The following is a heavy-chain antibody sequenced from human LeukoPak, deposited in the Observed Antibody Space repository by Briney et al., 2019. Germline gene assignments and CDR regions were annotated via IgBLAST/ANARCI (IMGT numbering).Heavy chain of an antibody. V-gene: IGHV3-74*01. D-gene: IGHD3-10*01. Sequence: GGSLRLSCAASGFTFSNYWMHWVRQAPGKGLVWVARINRDGTTTNYGDSVKGRFTISRDNAQKTLYLQMNSLRAEDTAVYYCARDRGLDTFDIWGQGTMVTVSS. J-gene: IGHJ3*02. CDR1: GFTFSNYW. CDR2: INRDGTTT. CDR3: ARDRGLDTFDI.